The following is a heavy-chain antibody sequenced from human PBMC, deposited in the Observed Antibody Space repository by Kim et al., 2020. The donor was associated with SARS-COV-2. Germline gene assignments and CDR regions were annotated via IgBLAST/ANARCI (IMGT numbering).Heavy chain of an antibody. D-gene: IGHD3-10*01. CDR3: ARDRGLTMVRGSWFDP. J-gene: IGHJ5*02. CDR1: GFTFSSYW. V-gene: IGHV3-7*01. Sequence: GGSLRLSCAASGFTFSSYWMSWVRQAPGKGLEWVANIKQDGSEKYYVDSVKGRFTISRDNAKNSLYLQMNSLRAEDTAVYYCARDRGLTMVRGSWFDPWGQGTLVTVSS. CDR2: IKQDGSEK.